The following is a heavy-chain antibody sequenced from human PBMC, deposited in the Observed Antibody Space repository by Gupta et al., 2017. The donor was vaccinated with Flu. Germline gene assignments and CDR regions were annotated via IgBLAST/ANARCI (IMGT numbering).Heavy chain of an antibody. CDR1: GFTFHAYT. Sequence: EVQLVESGGVVVQPGGSLRLSCVVSGFTFHAYTMSWVRQVPGKGLEWVSLISWDGGLTYYADSVKGRFTISRDNSKNSLYLQMNGLRPEDSALYHCVKDSAGREYYFDYWGQGTLVTVSS. V-gene: IGHV3-43*01. J-gene: IGHJ4*02. D-gene: IGHD6-6*01. CDR3: VKDSAGREYYFDY. CDR2: ISWDGGLT.